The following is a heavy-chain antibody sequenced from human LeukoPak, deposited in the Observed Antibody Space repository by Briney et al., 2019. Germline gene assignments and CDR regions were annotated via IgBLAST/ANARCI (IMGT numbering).Heavy chain of an antibody. CDR1: GYTFTGYY. J-gene: IGHJ4*02. D-gene: IGHD2-2*01. CDR3: ARSSFFVCSTTTCYLAY. Sequence: ASVKVSCKASGYTFTGYYMHWVRQAAGQGLEWRGWINPNSGGTKYAQKFQGRVTMTRDTSISTAYMELSRLRSDDTAVYCCARSSFFVCSTTTCYLAYWGQGTLVTVSS. CDR2: INPNSGGT. V-gene: IGHV1-2*02.